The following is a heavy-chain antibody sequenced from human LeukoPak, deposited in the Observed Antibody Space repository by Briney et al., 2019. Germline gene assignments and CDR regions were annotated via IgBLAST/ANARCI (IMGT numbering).Heavy chain of an antibody. CDR3: ARTEESGYSYGYFGYYYYMDV. J-gene: IGHJ6*03. Sequence: LETLSLTCTVSGGSISSYYWSWIRQPPGKGLEYIGYIYYSGSTNYNPSLKSRVTISVDTSKNQFSLKLSSVTAADTAVYYCARTEESGYSYGYFGYYYYMDVWGKGTTVTVSS. CDR2: IYYSGST. D-gene: IGHD5-18*01. V-gene: IGHV4-59*01. CDR1: GGSISSYY.